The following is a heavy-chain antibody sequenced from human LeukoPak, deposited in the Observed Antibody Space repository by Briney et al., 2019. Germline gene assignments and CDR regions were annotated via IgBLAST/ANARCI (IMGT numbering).Heavy chain of an antibody. J-gene: IGHJ4*02. Sequence: ASVKVSCKASGYTFTGYYMHWVRQAPGRGLEWMGWINPNSGGTNYAQKFQGRVTMTRDTSISTAYMELSRLRSDDTAVYYCARDDDIVATIDFDYWGQGTLVTVSS. CDR3: ARDDDIVATIDFDY. CDR1: GYTFTGYY. CDR2: INPNSGGT. D-gene: IGHD5-12*01. V-gene: IGHV1-2*02.